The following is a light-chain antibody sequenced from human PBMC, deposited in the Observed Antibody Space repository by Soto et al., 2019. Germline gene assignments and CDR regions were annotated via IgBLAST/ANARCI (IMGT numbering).Light chain of an antibody. CDR3: QQYGDSPPWT. CDR2: GAS. V-gene: IGKV3-20*01. J-gene: IGKJ1*01. CDR1: QSVTNVY. Sequence: EIVLTQSPGTLSLSPGKSATLSCRASQSVTNVYIAWYQQKPGQAPSLLIYGASNRATDIPDRFSGSGSGTDFTLTISRLEPEDFAVYYCQQYGDSPPWTFGQGTKVE.